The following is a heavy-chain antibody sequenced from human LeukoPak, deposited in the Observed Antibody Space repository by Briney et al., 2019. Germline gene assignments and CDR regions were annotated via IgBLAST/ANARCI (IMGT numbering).Heavy chain of an antibody. D-gene: IGHD6-13*01. V-gene: IGHV1-2*02. Sequence: GASVKVSCKASGYTFTGYYMHWVRQAPGQGLEWMGWINPNSGGTNYAQKFQGRVTITTDESTSTAYMELSSLRSEDTAVYYCARTRSAAYSSSWSNAFDIWGQGTMVTVSS. J-gene: IGHJ3*02. CDR2: INPNSGGT. CDR3: ARTRSAAYSSSWSNAFDI. CDR1: GYTFTGYY.